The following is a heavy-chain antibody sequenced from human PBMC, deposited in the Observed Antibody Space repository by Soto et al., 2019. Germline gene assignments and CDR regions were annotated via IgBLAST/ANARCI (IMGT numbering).Heavy chain of an antibody. CDR3: AKDPGGQAVALDY. D-gene: IGHD6-19*01. CDR1: GFTFSSYG. V-gene: IGHV3-30*18. CDR2: ISYDGSKK. Sequence: QVQLVESGGGVVQPGRSLRLSCAASGFTFSSYGMHWVRQAPGKGLEWVAVISYDGSKKYYADSVKGRFTISRDNPKNTLYLQMNSLRAEDTAVYYCAKDPGGQAVALDYWGQGTLVTVSS. J-gene: IGHJ4*02.